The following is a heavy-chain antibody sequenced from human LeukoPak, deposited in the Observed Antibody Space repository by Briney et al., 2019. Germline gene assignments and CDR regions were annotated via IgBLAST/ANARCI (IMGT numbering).Heavy chain of an antibody. CDR1: GGSISSYY. Sequence: SETLSLTCTVSGGSISSYYWSWTRQPPGKGLEWSGDIYYSGSTNYNPSLKSRVTISVDTSKNQFSLKLSSVTAADTAVYYCARGGDYDSSGPDAFDIWGQGTMVTVSS. J-gene: IGHJ3*02. V-gene: IGHV4-59*01. CDR2: IYYSGST. D-gene: IGHD3-22*01. CDR3: ARGGDYDSSGPDAFDI.